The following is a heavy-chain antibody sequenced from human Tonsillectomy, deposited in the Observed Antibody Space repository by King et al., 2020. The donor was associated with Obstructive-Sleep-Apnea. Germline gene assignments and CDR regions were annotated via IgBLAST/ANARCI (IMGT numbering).Heavy chain of an antibody. V-gene: IGHV3-15*01. CDR2: IKSKTDGGTT. CDR3: TTDTVAVPGVFDY. J-gene: IGHJ4*02. CDR1: GFTFSNAW. D-gene: IGHD6-19*01. Sequence: VQLVESGGGLVKPGGSLRLSCAASGFTFSNAWMSWVRQAPGKGLEWVGRIKSKTDGGTTDYAAPVKGRFIISRDDSKHTLFLQMNSLRTEDTAEYYCTTDTVAVPGVFDYWGQGTLVTVSS.